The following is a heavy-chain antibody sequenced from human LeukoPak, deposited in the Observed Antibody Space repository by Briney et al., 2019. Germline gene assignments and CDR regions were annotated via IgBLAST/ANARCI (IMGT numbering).Heavy chain of an antibody. D-gene: IGHD6-13*01. Sequence: SETLSLTCAVYGVSFSGYYLTWIRQPPGKGLEWLGQINDSGSTNYNPSLESRVTMSVDKSKNQFSLDLSSVTAADTAVYYCVRAPSRRYIGAAGRGFDPWGQGTLVTVSS. CDR2: INDSGST. J-gene: IGHJ5*02. CDR3: VRAPSRRYIGAAGRGFDP. CDR1: GVSFSGYY. V-gene: IGHV4-34*01.